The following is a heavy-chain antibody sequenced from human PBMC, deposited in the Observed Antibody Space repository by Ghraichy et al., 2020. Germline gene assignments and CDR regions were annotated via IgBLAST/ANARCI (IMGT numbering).Heavy chain of an antibody. CDR2: INPNSGGT. Sequence: ASVKVSCKASGYTFTGYYMHWVRQAPGQGLEWMGWINPNSGGTNYAQKFQGRVTMTRDTSISTAYMELSRLRSDDTAVYYCARSIVVVPAAIRGRNWFDPWGQGTLVTVSS. CDR3: ARSIVVVPAAIRGRNWFDP. J-gene: IGHJ5*02. V-gene: IGHV1-2*02. CDR1: GYTFTGYY. D-gene: IGHD2-2*01.